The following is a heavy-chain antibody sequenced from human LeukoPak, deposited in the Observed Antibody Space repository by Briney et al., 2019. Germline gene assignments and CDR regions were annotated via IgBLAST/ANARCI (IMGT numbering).Heavy chain of an antibody. J-gene: IGHJ3*02. V-gene: IGHV4-39*01. CDR3: ATLYSGSGSSYTTRLTLYDAFDI. CDR1: GGSISSSSYY. Sequence: PSQTLSLTFTVSGGSISSSSYYWGWIRQPPGKGLEWIGSIYYSGSTYYNPSLKRRVTISVDTSNNQFSLKLTSVPAADTAVYYCATLYSGSGSSYTTRLTLYDAFDIWGRGTMVTVSS. D-gene: IGHD3-10*01. CDR2: IYYSGST.